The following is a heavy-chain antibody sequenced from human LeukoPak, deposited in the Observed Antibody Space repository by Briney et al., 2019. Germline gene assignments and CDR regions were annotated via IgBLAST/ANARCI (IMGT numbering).Heavy chain of an antibody. CDR3: AKDYGYSSSWYDY. J-gene: IGHJ4*02. CDR1: AFTFSNYW. D-gene: IGHD6-13*01. Sequence: GRSLRLSCAASAFTFSNYWMSWVRQAPGKLLEWEEQIKEDGSEINYVDYVKGRFTISRDNAKKTLYLQMNSLRPEDTALYYCAKDYGYSSSWYDYWGQGTLVTVSS. CDR2: IKEDGSEI. V-gene: IGHV3-7*03.